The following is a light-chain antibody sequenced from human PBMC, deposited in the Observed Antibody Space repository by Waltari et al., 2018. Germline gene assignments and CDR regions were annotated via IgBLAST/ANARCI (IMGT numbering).Light chain of an antibody. J-gene: IGLJ3*02. V-gene: IGLV1-40*01. Sequence: QSVLTQPPSVSGAPGQRVTISCTGSSSNIGAGYDVHWYQQLPGTAPKLLIYGNSNPPSVVPDRFAGSKSGTSASLAITGLQAEDEADYYCQSYDSSLSGPRVFGGGTKLTVL. CDR1: SSNIGAGYD. CDR3: QSYDSSLSGPRV. CDR2: GNS.